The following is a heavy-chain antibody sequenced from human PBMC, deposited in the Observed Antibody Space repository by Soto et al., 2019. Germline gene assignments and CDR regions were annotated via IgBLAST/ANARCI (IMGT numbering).Heavy chain of an antibody. CDR1: GASISSGGYS. D-gene: IGHD1-26*01. J-gene: IGHJ5*02. Sequence: PSETLSLTCVVSGASISSGGYSWSWIRQPPGKGLEWIGYIYQSGSTYNNSSLKSRVTISVDRSKNQFSLKLSSVTAADTAVYYCARAPGYSGNWFDPWGQGTLVTVSS. CDR2: IYQSGST. CDR3: ARAPGYSGNWFDP. V-gene: IGHV4-30-2*01.